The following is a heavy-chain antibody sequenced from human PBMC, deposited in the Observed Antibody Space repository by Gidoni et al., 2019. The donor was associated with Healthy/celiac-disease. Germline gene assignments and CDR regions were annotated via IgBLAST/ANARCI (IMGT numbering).Heavy chain of an antibody. CDR3: ARGPPDTYDFWSGYFFRGVRGFDY. D-gene: IGHD3-3*01. CDR2: ISYDGSNK. J-gene: IGHJ4*02. CDR1: GFTFSSYA. Sequence: QVQLVESGGGVVQPGRSLSLSCAASGFTFSSYAMHWVRQAPGKGLAWVAVISYDGSNKYYADSVKGRFTISRDNSKNTLYLQMNSLRAEDTAVYYCARGPPDTYDFWSGYFFRGVRGFDYWGQGTLVTVSS. V-gene: IGHV3-30-3*01.